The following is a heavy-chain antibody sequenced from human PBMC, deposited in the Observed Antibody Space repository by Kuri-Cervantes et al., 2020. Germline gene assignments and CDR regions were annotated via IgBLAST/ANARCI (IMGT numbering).Heavy chain of an antibody. Sequence: GSLRLSCTVFGGSISSYYWSRIRQPPGKGLEWIGYIYYSGSTNYNPSLKSRVTISVDTSKNQFSLKLSSVTAADTAVYYCARLPVNYDFWSGRTLPDAFDIWGQGTMVTVSS. J-gene: IGHJ3*02. CDR2: IYYSGST. CDR1: GGSISSYY. D-gene: IGHD3-3*01. V-gene: IGHV4-59*01. CDR3: ARLPVNYDFWSGRTLPDAFDI.